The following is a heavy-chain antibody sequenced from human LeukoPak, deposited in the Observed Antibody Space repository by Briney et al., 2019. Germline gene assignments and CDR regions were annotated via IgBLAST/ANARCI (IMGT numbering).Heavy chain of an antibody. D-gene: IGHD3-22*01. CDR2: ISGSGGST. J-gene: IGHJ6*03. Sequence: GGTLRLSCAASGFTFSSYGLTWVRQAPGKGLEWVSAISGSGGSTYYADSVKGRFTISRDNSKNTLYLQMNSLRAEDTAVYYCAKDCYDSSGYFLHYYYYYMDVWGKGTTVTISS. CDR3: AKDCYDSSGYFLHYYYYYMDV. CDR1: GFTFSSYG. V-gene: IGHV3-23*01.